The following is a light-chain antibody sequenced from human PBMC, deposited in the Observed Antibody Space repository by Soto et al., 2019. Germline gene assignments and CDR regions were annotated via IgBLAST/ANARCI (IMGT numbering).Light chain of an antibody. Sequence: SYELTQPPSVSVAPGKTARITCGGNNIGTNNVHWYQQKPGQAPVLVIYYDNDRPSGIPERFSGSNSGNTATLTISRVEAGDEADYYCQVWDSSSDRVVFGGGTKLTVL. V-gene: IGLV3-21*04. CDR3: QVWDSSSDRVV. J-gene: IGLJ2*01. CDR1: NIGTNN. CDR2: YDN.